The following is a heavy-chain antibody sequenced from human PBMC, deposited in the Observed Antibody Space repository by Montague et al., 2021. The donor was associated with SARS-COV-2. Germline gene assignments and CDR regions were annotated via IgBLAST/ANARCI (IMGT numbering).Heavy chain of an antibody. CDR2: IYSGGSST. J-gene: IGHJ4*02. V-gene: IGHV3-23*03. Sequence: SLRLSCAASGFTFSSYAMSWVRQAPGKGLEWVSVIYSGGSSTKYGDSVKGRFTISRDNSRNTLFLQMNSPRAEDTAIYYCAKDVVSGYLGALDYWGRGSLVTVPS. CDR1: GFTFSSYA. CDR3: AKDVVSGYLGALDY. D-gene: IGHD3-10*01.